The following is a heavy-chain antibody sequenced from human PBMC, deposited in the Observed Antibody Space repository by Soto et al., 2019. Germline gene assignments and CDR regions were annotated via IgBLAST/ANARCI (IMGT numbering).Heavy chain of an antibody. CDR1: RGSVSSGVYS. J-gene: IGHJ5*02. D-gene: IGHD2-8*01. Sequence: QVQLQQSGSRLVRPSQTLSLTCSVSRGSVSSGVYSWSWIRQAPGKGLVWIGFISPRGSPAYNPSLKRRVSISVDTSNNQISLELSSVTAADTAVYYCTRGVLAWGPGTLVTVSS. CDR3: TRGVLA. V-gene: IGHV4-30-2*01. CDR2: ISPRGSP.